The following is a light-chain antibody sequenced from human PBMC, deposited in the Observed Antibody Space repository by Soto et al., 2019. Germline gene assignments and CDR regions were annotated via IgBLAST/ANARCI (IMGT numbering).Light chain of an antibody. CDR3: QQYAKAPLT. Sequence: IVLTHSPGTLSLSPGERATLSCRASQIVNNNYLAWYQHKPGQAPRLVIYGASNRATGVPDRFSASGSGTDFTLTISRLEPEDFAVYYCQQYAKAPLTFGQGTKVDIK. V-gene: IGKV3-20*01. CDR2: GAS. CDR1: QIVNNNY. J-gene: IGKJ1*01.